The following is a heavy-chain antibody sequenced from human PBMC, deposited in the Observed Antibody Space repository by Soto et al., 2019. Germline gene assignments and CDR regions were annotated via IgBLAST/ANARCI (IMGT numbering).Heavy chain of an antibody. CDR2: IIPFFGTA. Sequence: GASVKVSCKASGGTFSSYAISWVRQAPGQGLEWMGGIIPFFGTANYAQKFQGRVTITADKSTSTAYMELSSLRSEDTAVYYCARDDYSTYNWFDPWGQGTLVTVSS. J-gene: IGHJ5*02. D-gene: IGHD4-4*01. CDR3: ARDDYSTYNWFDP. V-gene: IGHV1-69*06. CDR1: GGTFSSYA.